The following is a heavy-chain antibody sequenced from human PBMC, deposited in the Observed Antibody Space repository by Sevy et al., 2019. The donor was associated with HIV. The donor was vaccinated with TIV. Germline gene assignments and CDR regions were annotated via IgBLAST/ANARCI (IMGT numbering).Heavy chain of an antibody. CDR2: ISWKSGSI. J-gene: IGHJ4*02. CDR1: GFTFDDYA. Sequence: GGFLRLSCAASGFTFDDYAMHWVRQAPGKGLERVSGISWKSGSIGYADSVKGRFTISRDNAKNSLYLQMNSLRAEDTALYYCTKEKGIAAAGAFDYWGQGTLVTVSS. V-gene: IGHV3-9*01. CDR3: TKEKGIAAAGAFDY. D-gene: IGHD6-13*01.